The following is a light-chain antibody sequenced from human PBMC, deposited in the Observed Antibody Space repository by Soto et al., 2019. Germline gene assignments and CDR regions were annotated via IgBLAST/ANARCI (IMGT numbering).Light chain of an antibody. V-gene: IGLV2-23*02. J-gene: IGLJ1*01. Sequence: QSALTQPASVSGSPGQSITISCTGTSSDVGSYNLVSWYQQHPGKAPKLMIYEVSKRPSGVSNRFSGSKSGNTASLTISGLQAEDEADYYCRSYAGSSTSVFGTGTKVTVL. CDR1: SSDVGSYNL. CDR3: RSYAGSSTSV. CDR2: EVS.